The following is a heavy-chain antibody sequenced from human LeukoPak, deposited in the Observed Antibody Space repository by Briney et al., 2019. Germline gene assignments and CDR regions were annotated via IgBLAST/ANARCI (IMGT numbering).Heavy chain of an antibody. CDR1: GYTFTGYY. CDR3: ARAPVTSNPWFDP. CDR2: INPNSGGT. J-gene: IGHJ5*02. V-gene: IGHV1-2*02. D-gene: IGHD4-11*01. Sequence: ASVKVSCKASGYTFTGYYMHWVRQAPGQGLEWMGWINPNSGGTNYAQKFQGRVTMTRDTSISTAYMELSRLRSDDTAVYYCARAPVTSNPWFDPRGQGTLVTVSS.